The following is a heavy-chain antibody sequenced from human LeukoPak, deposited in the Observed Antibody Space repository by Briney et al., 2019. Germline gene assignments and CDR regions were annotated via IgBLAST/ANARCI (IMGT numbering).Heavy chain of an antibody. CDR2: IFYSGST. J-gene: IGHJ6*02. Sequence: SETLSLTCTVSGGSISSYYWSWIRQPPSKGLPWIGYIFYSGSTNYNPSLQSRLTISVDTSKNQFSLKLSSVTAADTAVYYCAKSLYYGMDVWGQGTTVTVSS. CDR1: GGSISSYY. CDR3: AKSLYYGMDV. V-gene: IGHV4-59*01.